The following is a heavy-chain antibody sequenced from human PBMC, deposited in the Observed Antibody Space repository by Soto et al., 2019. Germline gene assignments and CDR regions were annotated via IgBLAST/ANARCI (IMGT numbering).Heavy chain of an antibody. CDR1: GFTFSSYW. J-gene: IGHJ4*02. CDR3: ASVVVTVNDY. Sequence: EVQLVESGGGLVQPGGSLRLSCAASGFTFSSYWMSWVRQAPGKGLEWVANIKQDGREKYYVESVKGRFTIPRDNAQNSLYLQINSLRAEDPAVYYRASVVVTVNDYWGQGTLVTVSS. V-gene: IGHV3-7*01. D-gene: IGHD2-21*02. CDR2: IKQDGREK.